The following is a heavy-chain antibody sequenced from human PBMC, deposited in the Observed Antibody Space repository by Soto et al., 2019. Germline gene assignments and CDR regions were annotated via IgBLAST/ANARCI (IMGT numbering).Heavy chain of an antibody. Sequence: SETLSLTCTVSGGSNIRDGYYWSWIRQHPGKGLEWIAYISYSGSSYSNPSLKSRVTISADTSKNQFSLRLTSVTAADTAVYFCARETPAGSADFWGQGTLVTVSS. CDR3: ARETPAGSADF. CDR2: ISYSGSS. V-gene: IGHV4-31*03. J-gene: IGHJ4*02. CDR1: GGSNIRDGYY. D-gene: IGHD2-2*01.